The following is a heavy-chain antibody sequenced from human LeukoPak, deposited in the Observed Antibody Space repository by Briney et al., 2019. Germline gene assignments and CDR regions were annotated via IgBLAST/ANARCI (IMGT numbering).Heavy chain of an antibody. CDR3: ARAGQLDRPFNY. CDR1: GGSISSGSYY. CDR2: IYTSGSA. V-gene: IGHV4-61*02. J-gene: IGHJ4*02. D-gene: IGHD6-13*01. Sequence: SQTLSLTCTVSGGSISSGSYYWSWIRQPAGKGLEWIGRIYTSGSADYNPTLKSRVTISVQKSNNQFSLKLSSVTAADTAVYYCARAGQLDRPFNYWGQGTVVTVAS.